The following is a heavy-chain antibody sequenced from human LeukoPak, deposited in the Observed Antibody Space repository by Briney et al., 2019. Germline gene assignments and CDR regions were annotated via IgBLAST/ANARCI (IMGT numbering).Heavy chain of an antibody. J-gene: IGHJ4*02. D-gene: IGHD2-15*01. V-gene: IGHV4-34*01. CDR2: INHSGST. CDR1: GGSFSGYY. Sequence: SETLSLTCAVYGGSFSGYYRSWIRHPPGKGLEWIGEINHSGSTNYNPSLKSRVTISVDTSKNQFSLKLSSVTAADTAVYYCVSYCSGRRCDDWGQGTLVTVSS. CDR3: VSYCSGRRCDD.